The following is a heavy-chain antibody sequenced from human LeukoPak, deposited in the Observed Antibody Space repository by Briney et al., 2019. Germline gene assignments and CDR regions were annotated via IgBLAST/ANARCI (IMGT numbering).Heavy chain of an antibody. Sequence: ASVKVSCKASGGTFSNYAISWVRQAPGQGLEWMGGIIPIFGTANYAQKFQGRVTITADESTSTAYMELSSLRSEDTAVYYCARAPNYYDSSGYYPYYFDYWGQGTLVTVSS. CDR2: IIPIFGTA. CDR3: ARAPNYYDSSGYYPYYFDY. CDR1: GGTFSNYA. J-gene: IGHJ4*02. D-gene: IGHD3-22*01. V-gene: IGHV1-69*13.